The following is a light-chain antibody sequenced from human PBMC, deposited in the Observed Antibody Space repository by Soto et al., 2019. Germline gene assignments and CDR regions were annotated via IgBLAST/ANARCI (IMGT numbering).Light chain of an antibody. J-gene: IGKJ2*01. V-gene: IGKV3-15*01. CDR2: GAS. CDR1: QSVSSN. Sequence: EIVMTQSPATLAVSPGERAALSCRASQSVSSNFAWYQQKPGQAPRLLIYGASSRATGTPARFSGSGSAREITLTISSLQTEDFAVYYWEEYNNWPYTFGLGTKLEMK. CDR3: EEYNNWPYT.